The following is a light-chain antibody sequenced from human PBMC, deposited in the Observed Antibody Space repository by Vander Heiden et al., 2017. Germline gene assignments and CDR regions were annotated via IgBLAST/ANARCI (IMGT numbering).Light chain of an antibody. CDR3: QTYDSNNWV. J-gene: IGLJ3*02. V-gene: IGLV6-57*02. Sequence: NFKLTQPHSVSESPGKTVTISCTASSGSIASNYLQWYQQRPGSAPTTVIYEDKYRPSGVPDRFSGSIDSSSNSASLTISGLKTEDEGDYFCQTYDSNNWVFGGGTKLTVL. CDR1: SGSIASNY. CDR2: EDK.